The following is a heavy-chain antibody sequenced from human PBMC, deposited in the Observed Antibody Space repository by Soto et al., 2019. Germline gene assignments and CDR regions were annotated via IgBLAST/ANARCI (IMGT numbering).Heavy chain of an antibody. J-gene: IGHJ5*02. V-gene: IGHV3-15*07. CDR1: GFTFNNAW. D-gene: IGHD3-22*01. Sequence: SLRLSCAASGFTFNNAWMNWVRQAPGKGLEWVGRIKSKTDGGTTDYAASLKGRFTVSRDDSKSVAYLQMNSLKTEDTAVYYCSREFYYESSGYYSFDPWGQGTLVTVSS. CDR2: IKSKTDGGTT. CDR3: SREFYYESSGYYSFDP.